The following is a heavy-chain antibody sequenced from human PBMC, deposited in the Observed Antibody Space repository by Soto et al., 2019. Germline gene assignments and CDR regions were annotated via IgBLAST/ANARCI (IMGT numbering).Heavy chain of an antibody. J-gene: IGHJ6*02. D-gene: IGHD3-10*01. CDR1: GHSLSELS. V-gene: IGHV1-24*01. CDR2: FDPEDGET. Sequence: ASVKVSCKVSGHSLSELSMHWVRQAPGKGLEWIGGFDPEDGETIYAQKFEGRVTMTEDTSPDTAYMELSSLRSEDTAVYYCATEGRRDFFAMDVWGQGTTVTV. CDR3: ATEGRRDFFAMDV.